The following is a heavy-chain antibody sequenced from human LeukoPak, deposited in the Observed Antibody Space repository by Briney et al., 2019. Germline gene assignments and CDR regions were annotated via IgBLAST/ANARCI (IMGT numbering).Heavy chain of an antibody. J-gene: IGHJ5*02. V-gene: IGHV3-30*02. CDR3: ARTKRDIVVVVAATPDWFDP. CDR1: GFTFSSYG. CDR2: IRYDGSNK. Sequence: GGSLRLSCAASGFTFSSYGMHWVRQAPGKGLEWVAFIRYDGSNKYYADSVKGRFTISRDNSKNTLYLQMNSLRAEDTAVYYCARTKRDIVVVVAATPDWFDPWGQGTLVTVSS. D-gene: IGHD2-15*01.